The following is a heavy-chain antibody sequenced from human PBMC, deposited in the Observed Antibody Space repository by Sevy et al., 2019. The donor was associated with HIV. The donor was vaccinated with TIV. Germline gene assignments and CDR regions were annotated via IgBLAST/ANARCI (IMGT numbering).Heavy chain of an antibody. CDR3: AREGCTKPHDY. CDR1: GFTFSKYS. CDR2: LSFGCGGI. V-gene: IGHV3-23*01. D-gene: IGHD2-8*01. J-gene: IGHJ4*02. Sequence: GGSLRLSCAASGFTFSKYSMSWVRQPPGKGLEWVSTLSFGCGGINYEDSVKGRFTISRDNSKSSVYLQMNNLRPEDKAVYYCAREGCTKPHDYWGQGTLVTVSS.